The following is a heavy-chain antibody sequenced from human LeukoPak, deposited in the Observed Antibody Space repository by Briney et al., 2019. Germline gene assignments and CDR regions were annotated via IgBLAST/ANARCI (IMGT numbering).Heavy chain of an antibody. V-gene: IGHV3-30*04. D-gene: IGHD1-1*01. J-gene: IGHJ4*02. Sequence: GGSLRLSCAASEFTFTSYEMNWVRQAPGKGLEWVAIISYDGSNKYYADSVKGRFTISRDNSKNTLYLQMNSLRAEDTAVYYCAKDPGMAAYYFDYWGQGTLVTVSS. CDR2: ISYDGSNK. CDR1: EFTFTSYE. CDR3: AKDPGMAAYYFDY.